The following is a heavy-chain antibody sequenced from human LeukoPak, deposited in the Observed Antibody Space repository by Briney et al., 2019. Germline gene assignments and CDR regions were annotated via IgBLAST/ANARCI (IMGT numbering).Heavy chain of an antibody. Sequence: GASVKVSCKASGYTFTSYGISWVRQAPGQGLEWMGWISAYNGNTNYAQKLQGRVTMTTDTSTSTAYLELRSLRSDDTAVYYCARRGYTSIYYYYYMDVWGKGTTVTVSS. CDR3: ARRGYTSIYYYYYMDV. CDR1: GYTFTSYG. J-gene: IGHJ6*03. CDR2: ISAYNGNT. D-gene: IGHD5-12*01. V-gene: IGHV1-18*01.